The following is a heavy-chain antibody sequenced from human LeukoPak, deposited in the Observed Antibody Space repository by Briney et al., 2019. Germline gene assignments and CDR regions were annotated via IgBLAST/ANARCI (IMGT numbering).Heavy chain of an antibody. V-gene: IGHV4-34*01. D-gene: IGHD6-13*01. Sequence: SETLSLTCAGYGGSFSGYYWSWIRQPPGKGLEWIGEINHSGSTNYNPSLKSRVTISVDTSKNQFSLKLSSVTAADTAVYYCATGNSWYLRYWGQGTLVTVSS. CDR1: GGSFSGYY. J-gene: IGHJ4*02. CDR2: INHSGST. CDR3: ATGNSWYLRY.